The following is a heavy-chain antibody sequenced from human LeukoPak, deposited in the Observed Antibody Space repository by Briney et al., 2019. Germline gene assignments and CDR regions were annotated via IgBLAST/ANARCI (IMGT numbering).Heavy chain of an antibody. V-gene: IGHV3-53*01. CDR1: GFTVSSNY. D-gene: IGHD1-26*01. CDR3: ARVLYSGSYLGERYYYYMDV. J-gene: IGHJ6*03. Sequence: PGGSLRLSCAASGFTVSSNYMSWVRQAPGKGLEWVSVIYSGGSTYYADSVKGRFTISRDNSKNTLYLQMNSLRAEDTAVYYCARVLYSGSYLGERYYYYMDVWGKGTTVTVSS. CDR2: IYSGGST.